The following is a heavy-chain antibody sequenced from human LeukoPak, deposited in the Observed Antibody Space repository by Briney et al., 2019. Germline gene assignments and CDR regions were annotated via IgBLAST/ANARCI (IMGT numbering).Heavy chain of an antibody. V-gene: IGHV4-34*01. D-gene: IGHD6-6*01. CDR2: INHSGST. J-gene: IGHJ4*02. Sequence: SETLSLTCAVYGGSFSGYYWSWIRQPPGKGLEWIGEINHSGSTNYNPSLKSRVTISVDTSKNQFSLKLSSVTAADTAVYYCARGRSWGAARPLGKWGQGTLATVSS. CDR3: ARGRSWGAARPLGK. CDR1: GGSFSGYY.